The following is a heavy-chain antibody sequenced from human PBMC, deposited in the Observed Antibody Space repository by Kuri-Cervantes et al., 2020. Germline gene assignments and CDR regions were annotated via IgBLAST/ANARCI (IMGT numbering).Heavy chain of an antibody. Sequence: ASVKVSCKASGYTFTSYYMHWVRQAPGQGLEWMGIINPSGGSTTYAQKFQGRVTMTTDTSTSTAYMELSSLRSEDTAVYYCTSPSWGSSGWYPTDYWGQGTLVTVSS. CDR3: TSPSWGSSGWYPTDY. CDR1: GYTFTSYY. J-gene: IGHJ4*02. CDR2: INPSGGST. V-gene: IGHV1-46*01. D-gene: IGHD6-19*01.